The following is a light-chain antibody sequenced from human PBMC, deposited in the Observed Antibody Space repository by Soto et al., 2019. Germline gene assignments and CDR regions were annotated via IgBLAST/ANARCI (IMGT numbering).Light chain of an antibody. CDR3: QQYNSYPWT. Sequence: DIQMTQSPSTLSASVGDRDTITCRASQSISSRLAWYQQKPGKAPKLLIYKASMLESWVPSRFSGSGSGKDFTLTIISLKTDDFDSYYCQQYNSYPWTFGQGTKVEIK. J-gene: IGKJ1*01. CDR1: QSISSR. V-gene: IGKV1-5*03. CDR2: KAS.